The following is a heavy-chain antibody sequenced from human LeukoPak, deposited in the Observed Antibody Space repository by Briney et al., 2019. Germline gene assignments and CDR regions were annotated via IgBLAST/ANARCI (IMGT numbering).Heavy chain of an antibody. J-gene: IGHJ6*02. D-gene: IGHD6-19*01. V-gene: IGHV3-23*01. Sequence: GGSLRLSCAASGFTFSSYAMSWVRQAPGKGLEWVSSISGSGGRTYYADSVKGRFTISRDNSKKTLYLQMNSLRAEDTAVYYCAKDGGASGGYPTQNLEDCCYYYGMDVWGQGTTVTVSS. CDR2: ISGSGGRT. CDR1: GFTFSSYA. CDR3: AKDGGASGGYPTQNLEDCCYYYGMDV.